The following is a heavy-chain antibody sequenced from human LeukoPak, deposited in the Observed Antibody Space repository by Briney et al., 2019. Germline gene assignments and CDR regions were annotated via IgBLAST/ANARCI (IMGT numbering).Heavy chain of an antibody. Sequence: GGSLRLSCAASGFTFSSYSMSWVRQAPGKGLEWVSAISGSGGSTYYADSVKGRFTISRDNSKNTLYLQMNSLRAEDTAVYYCAKRGGMYPAHYFDYWGQGTLVTVSS. D-gene: IGHD3-16*01. J-gene: IGHJ4*02. V-gene: IGHV3-23*01. CDR2: ISGSGGST. CDR1: GFTFSSYS. CDR3: AKRGGMYPAHYFDY.